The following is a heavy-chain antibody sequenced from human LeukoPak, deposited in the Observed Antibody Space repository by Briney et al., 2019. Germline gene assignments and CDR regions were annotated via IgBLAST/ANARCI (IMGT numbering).Heavy chain of an antibody. Sequence: SETLSLTCAVYGGSFSGYYWSWIRQPPGKGLEWIGEINHSGSTNYNPSLKSRVTISVDTSKNQFSLKLSSVTAADTAVYYCAIEGGIAAAGEGYNDYWGQGTLVTVSS. J-gene: IGHJ4*02. CDR3: AIEGGIAAAGEGYNDY. D-gene: IGHD6-13*01. V-gene: IGHV4-34*01. CDR1: GGSFSGYY. CDR2: INHSGST.